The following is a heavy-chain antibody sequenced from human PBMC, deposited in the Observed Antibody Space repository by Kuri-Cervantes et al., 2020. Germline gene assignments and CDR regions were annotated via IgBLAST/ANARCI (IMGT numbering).Heavy chain of an antibody. D-gene: IGHD3-22*01. Sequence: GESLKISCAASEFIFSSYSMNWVRQAPGKGLGWVANVHQDGREKYYVDSVKGRFTVSRDNAKDSLYLQMNSLRADDTAVYYCARVGRFPDSGGYENDWYFDLWGRGTLVTVSS. V-gene: IGHV3-7*01. CDR1: EFIFSSYS. CDR3: ARVGRFPDSGGYENDWYFDL. J-gene: IGHJ2*01. CDR2: VHQDGREK.